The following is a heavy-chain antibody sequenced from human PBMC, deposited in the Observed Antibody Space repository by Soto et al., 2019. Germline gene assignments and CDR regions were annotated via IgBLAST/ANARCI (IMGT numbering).Heavy chain of an antibody. CDR1: GGTCVSYA. V-gene: IGHV3-23*01. CDR2: ISGSGGST. J-gene: IGHJ4*02. CDR3: AKDLYSSSRVYYFDY. Sequence: VGFLRHSCTASGGTCVSYARSWVRQAPGKGLKWVSAISGSGGSTYYADSVKGRFTISRDNSKNTLYLQMNSLRAEDTAVYYCAKDLYSSSRVYYFDYWGQGTLVTVSS. D-gene: IGHD6-13*01.